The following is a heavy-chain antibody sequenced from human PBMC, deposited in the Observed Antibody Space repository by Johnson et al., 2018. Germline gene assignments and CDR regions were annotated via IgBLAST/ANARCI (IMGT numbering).Heavy chain of an antibody. CDR2: ISYSGST. D-gene: IGHD6-19*01. CDR1: GASINGNA. CDR3: TRDRPGIAVVD. J-gene: IGHJ4*02. V-gene: IGHV4-59*01. Sequence: QVQLQESGPGLVKXSETXSLXCSVSGASINGNAWGWIRQTPETGLEWIGYISYSGSTNYNPSLKSRVTISADTSKNHSSRKLKSVTAADTAVYFCTRDRPGIAVVDWGQGILVTVSS.